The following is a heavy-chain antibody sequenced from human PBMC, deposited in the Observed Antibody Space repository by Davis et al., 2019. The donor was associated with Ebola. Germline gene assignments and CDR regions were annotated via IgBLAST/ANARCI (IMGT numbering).Heavy chain of an antibody. J-gene: IGHJ4*02. Sequence: MPSETLSLTCTVSGGSISSYYWSWIRQPPGKGLEWIGCVYYSGTTNYNPSLKSRVTISVGTSRKQFSLNLSSVTAADTAVYYCARGLDETSIVVVVAAPGGDYWGQGTLVTVSS. CDR1: GGSISSYY. CDR2: VYYSGTT. CDR3: ARGLDETSIVVVVAAPGGDY. D-gene: IGHD2-15*01. V-gene: IGHV4-59*01.